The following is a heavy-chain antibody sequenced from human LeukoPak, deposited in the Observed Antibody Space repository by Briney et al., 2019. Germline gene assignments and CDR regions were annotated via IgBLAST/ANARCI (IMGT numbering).Heavy chain of an antibody. Sequence: PGGSLRLSCAASGFTFSSYAMHWVRQAPGKGLEWVAVISYDGSNKYYADSVKGRFTISRDNSKNTLCLQMNSLRAEDTAVYYCARDLSIGSYSGMVYWGQGTLVTVSS. CDR1: GFTFSSYA. D-gene: IGHD1-26*01. J-gene: IGHJ4*02. V-gene: IGHV3-30-3*01. CDR3: ARDLSIGSYSGMVY. CDR2: ISYDGSNK.